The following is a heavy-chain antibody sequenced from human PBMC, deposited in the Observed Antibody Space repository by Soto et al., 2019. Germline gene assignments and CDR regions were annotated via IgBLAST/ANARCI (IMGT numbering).Heavy chain of an antibody. CDR2: IYYTGST. D-gene: IGHD1-26*01. CDR1: GYSISSSNW. J-gene: IGHJ3*02. V-gene: IGHV4-28*01. Sequence: SETLSLTCAVSGYSISSSNWWGWIRQPPGNGLEWIGYIYYTGSTYYNPSRKSRVTMSVDTSKNQFSLKLRSVTAVDTAVYYCARMGSGSANAFDIWGQGTMVTVSS. CDR3: ARMGSGSANAFDI.